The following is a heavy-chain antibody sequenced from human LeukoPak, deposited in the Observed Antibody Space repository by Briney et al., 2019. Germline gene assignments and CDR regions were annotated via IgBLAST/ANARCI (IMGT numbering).Heavy chain of an antibody. CDR3: AKGGRWTGQDAYGY. CDR1: GFTFSSYG. J-gene: IGHJ4*02. V-gene: IGHV3-30*18. D-gene: IGHD3-10*01. CDR2: ISYDGSNK. Sequence: GGSLRPSCAASGFTFSSYGMHWVRQAPGKGLEWVAVISYDGSNKYYADSVKGRFTISRDNSKNTLYLQMNSLRAEDTAVYYCAKGGRWTGQDAYGYWGQGTLVTVSS.